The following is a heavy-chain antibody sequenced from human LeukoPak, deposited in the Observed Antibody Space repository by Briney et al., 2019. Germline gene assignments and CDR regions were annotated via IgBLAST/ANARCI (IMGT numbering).Heavy chain of an antibody. Sequence: PGGSLRLSCAASGFTFGTYWITWVRQAPGKGLEWVANIKHDGSEKYYVDSVKGRFTISRDNAKNSLYLQMNSLRAEDTAVYYCSSGAAPTAPYYYYYYMDVWGKGTTVTVSS. J-gene: IGHJ6*03. CDR2: IKHDGSEK. CDR1: GFTFGTYW. CDR3: SSGAAPTAPYYYYYYMDV. D-gene: IGHD6-6*01. V-gene: IGHV3-7*01.